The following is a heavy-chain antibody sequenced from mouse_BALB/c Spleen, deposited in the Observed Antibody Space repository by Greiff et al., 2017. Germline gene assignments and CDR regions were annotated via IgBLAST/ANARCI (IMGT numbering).Heavy chain of an antibody. CDR2: IWGGGST. D-gene: IGHD2-4*01. CDR3: SRNYDDYDGDAMDY. V-gene: IGHV2-6-4*01. Sequence: VQLHQSGPGLVAPSQSLSITCTVSGFSLSRYSVHWVRQPPGKGLEWLGMIWGGGSTDYNSALKSRLSISKDNSKSQVFLKMNSLQTDDTAMYYCSRNYDDYDGDAMDYWGQGTSVTVSS. CDR1: GFSLSRYS. J-gene: IGHJ4*01.